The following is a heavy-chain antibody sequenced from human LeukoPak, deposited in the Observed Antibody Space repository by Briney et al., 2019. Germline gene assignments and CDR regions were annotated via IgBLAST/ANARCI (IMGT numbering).Heavy chain of an antibody. V-gene: IGHV3-9*01. CDR2: ISWNSGSI. CDR1: GFTFDDYA. D-gene: IGHD2-15*01. J-gene: IGHJ4*02. Sequence: SGGSLRLSCAASGFTFDDYAMHWVRQAPGKGLEWVSGISWNSGSIGYADSVKGRFTISRDNSKNTVYLQMNSLRAEDTAVYYCAKHGLPLVVISAPLDYWGQGTLVTVAS. CDR3: AKHGLPLVVISAPLDY.